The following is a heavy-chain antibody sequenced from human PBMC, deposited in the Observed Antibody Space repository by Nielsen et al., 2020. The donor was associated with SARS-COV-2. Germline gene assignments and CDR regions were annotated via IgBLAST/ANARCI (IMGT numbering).Heavy chain of an antibody. CDR2: IYTDGST. D-gene: IGHD6-19*01. V-gene: IGHV3-66*01. CDR1: GFTFSTYT. Sequence: GESLKISCAASGFTFSTYTMSWVRQAEGKGLDWVSVIYTDGSTSHADSVKGRFTISRDNSKNTLYLQMNSLRAEDTAVYYCAKRSGYTSGWYGDYWGQGTLVTVSS. CDR3: AKRSGYTSGWYGDY. J-gene: IGHJ4*02.